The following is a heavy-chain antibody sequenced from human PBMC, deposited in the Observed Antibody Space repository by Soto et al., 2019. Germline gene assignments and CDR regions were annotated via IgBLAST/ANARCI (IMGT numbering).Heavy chain of an antibody. Sequence: PSETLSLTCAVYCGSFSGYYWTWIRQPPGTGLEWIGEINHSGSTNYNPSLKSRVTISVDTSKNQFSLKLTSVTAADTAVYYCAREKITGLFDYWGQETLVTVPS. CDR2: INHSGST. CDR1: CGSFSGYY. CDR3: AREKITGLFDY. J-gene: IGHJ4*02. V-gene: IGHV4-34*01. D-gene: IGHD2-8*02.